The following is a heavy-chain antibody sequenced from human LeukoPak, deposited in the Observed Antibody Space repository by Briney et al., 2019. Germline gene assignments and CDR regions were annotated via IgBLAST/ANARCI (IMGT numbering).Heavy chain of an antibody. J-gene: IGHJ6*04. Sequence: PGGSLRLSCAASGFIFSTYWMAWVRQAPGEGLEWVSYISSSGSTIYYADSVKGRFTISRDNAKNSLYLQMNSLRAEDTDVYYCAELGITMIGGVWGKGTTVTISS. D-gene: IGHD3-10*02. CDR1: GFIFSTYW. CDR3: AELGITMIGGV. V-gene: IGHV3-48*03. CDR2: ISSSGSTI.